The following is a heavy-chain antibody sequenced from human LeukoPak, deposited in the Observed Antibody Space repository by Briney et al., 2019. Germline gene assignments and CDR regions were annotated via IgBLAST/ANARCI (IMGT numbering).Heavy chain of an antibody. CDR3: ARHYYGSGSYSVDFDY. D-gene: IGHD3-10*01. CDR1: GGSFSNYY. CDR2: ISYSGST. V-gene: IGHV4-59*08. J-gene: IGHJ4*02. Sequence: PSETLSLTCTVSGGSFSNYYWSWIRQPPGKGLEWIGFISYSGSTNYNPSLKSRVTISVDTSKSQFSLKLSSVTAADTAVYYCARHYYGSGSYSVDFDYWGQGTLVTVSS.